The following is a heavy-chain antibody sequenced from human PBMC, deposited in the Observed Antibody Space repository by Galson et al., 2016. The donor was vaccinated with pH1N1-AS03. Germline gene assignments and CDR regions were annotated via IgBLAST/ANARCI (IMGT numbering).Heavy chain of an antibody. J-gene: IGHJ4*02. CDR2: IKQDGSDK. D-gene: IGHD1-26*01. CDR3: AREMGVTTFDY. V-gene: IGHV3-7*01. Sequence: SLRLSCAGSGFTLSSYWMSWVRQAPGKGLEWVANIKQDGSDKYYVDSVKGRFTISRDNAKNSLYLQMNRLRAEDTAVYYCAREMGVTTFDYWGQGTLVTVSS. CDR1: GFTLSSYW.